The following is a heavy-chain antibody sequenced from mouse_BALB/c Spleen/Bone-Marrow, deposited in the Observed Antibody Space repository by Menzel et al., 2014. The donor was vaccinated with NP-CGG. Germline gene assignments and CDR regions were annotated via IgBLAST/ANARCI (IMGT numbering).Heavy chain of an antibody. Sequence: VMLVESGPGLVAPSQSLSITCTASGFSLTSFGIYWVRQPPGKGLEWLGVIWAGGSTNYDSAFMSRLSISKDNSKNQVFLKMSSLQTDDTAMYYCATYYRYDGAYWGQGTLVTVSA. V-gene: IGHV2-9*02. J-gene: IGHJ3*01. CDR2: IWAGGST. CDR3: ATYYRYDGAY. D-gene: IGHD2-14*01. CDR1: GFSLTSFG.